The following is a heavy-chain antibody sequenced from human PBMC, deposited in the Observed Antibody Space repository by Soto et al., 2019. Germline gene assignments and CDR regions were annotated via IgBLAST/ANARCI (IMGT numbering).Heavy chain of an antibody. J-gene: IGHJ3*02. CDR1: GGSISSGDYY. CDR3: AREVGELAYTSSPDAFDI. Sequence: QVQLQESGPGLVKPSQTLSLTCTVSGGSISSGDYYWSWVRQPPGKGLEWIAYIYYSGTTYYNPSLKSRVTMAGDTSKNQCSLKLESVTAADTAVYYCAREVGELAYTSSPDAFDIWGQGTMVTVSS. D-gene: IGHD1-26*01. CDR2: IYYSGTT. V-gene: IGHV4-30-4*01.